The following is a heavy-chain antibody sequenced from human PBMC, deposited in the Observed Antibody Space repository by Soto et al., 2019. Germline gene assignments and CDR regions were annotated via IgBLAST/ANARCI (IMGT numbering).Heavy chain of an antibody. D-gene: IGHD5-18*01. Sequence: GESLKISCQTSGYTFTNCWIGWVRQRPGGGLEWVCISFPRNFDVTYSPTSECQVTISAYRSTATAFVQWRSREPSDIALYLYARPVSLLQLIDSWGQGTPVTVSS. CDR3: ARPVSLLQLIDS. CDR2: SFPRNFDV. J-gene: IGHJ5*01. V-gene: IGHV5-51*01. CDR1: GYTFTNCW.